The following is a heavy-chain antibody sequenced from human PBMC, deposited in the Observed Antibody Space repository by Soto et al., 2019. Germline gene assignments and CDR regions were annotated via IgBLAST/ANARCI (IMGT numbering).Heavy chain of an antibody. CDR2: IYNSGST. CDR3: AKDRAGFIMGSGAFDI. Sequence: QVQLQQWGAGLLKPSQTLSLTCTVSGGSISSGGYYWSWIRQHPGKGLEWIGYIYNSGSTYYNPSLKSRVTISLDTSKNQFSLKLSSVTAADTAVYYCAKDRAGFIMGSGAFDIWGQGTMVTVSS. D-gene: IGHD3-10*01. V-gene: IGHV4-31*03. CDR1: GGSISSGGYY. J-gene: IGHJ3*02.